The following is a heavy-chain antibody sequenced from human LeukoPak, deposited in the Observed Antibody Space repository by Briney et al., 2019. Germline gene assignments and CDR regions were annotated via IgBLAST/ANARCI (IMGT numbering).Heavy chain of an antibody. V-gene: IGHV4-30-2*01. Sequence: PSETLSLTCAVSGGSISSGGYSWSWIRQPPGKGLEWIGYIYHSGSTYYNPSLKSRVTISVDRSKNQFSLKLSSVTAADTAVYYCARVAILRGSYLRVYYFDYWGQGTLVTVSS. CDR2: IYHSGST. CDR1: GGSISSGGYS. CDR3: ARVAILRGSYLRVYYFDY. D-gene: IGHD1-26*01. J-gene: IGHJ4*02.